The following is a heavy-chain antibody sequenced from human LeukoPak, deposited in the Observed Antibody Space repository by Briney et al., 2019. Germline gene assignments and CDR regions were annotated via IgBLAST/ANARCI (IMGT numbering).Heavy chain of an antibody. CDR1: GFSLSTSGVG. D-gene: IGHD6-13*01. CDR3: VRAAGTRGFDY. CDR2: IYWGDDK. J-gene: IGHJ4*02. V-gene: IGHV2-5*02. Sequence: SGPTLVKPTQTLTLTCTFSGFSLSTSGVGVGWIRQPPVKALEWLALIYWGDDKRYSPSLKSRLTITKDTSKNQVVLTMTNMDPVDTATYYCVRAAGTRGFDYWGQGTLVTVSS.